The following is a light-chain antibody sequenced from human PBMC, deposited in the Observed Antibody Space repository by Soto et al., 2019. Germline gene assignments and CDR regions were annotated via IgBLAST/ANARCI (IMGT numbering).Light chain of an antibody. CDR2: DVS. Sequence: LAQPPSVSGSPGQSVTLSFPWTTSDVGGYNYVSWYQQHPGKAPKVIIFDVSKRPSGVPDRFSGSKSGSTASLTISGLQPDDEGDYYCCSFAGGFYVVGTGTRSPS. V-gene: IGLV2-11*01. J-gene: IGLJ1*01. CDR1: TSDVGGYNY. CDR3: CSFAGGFYV.